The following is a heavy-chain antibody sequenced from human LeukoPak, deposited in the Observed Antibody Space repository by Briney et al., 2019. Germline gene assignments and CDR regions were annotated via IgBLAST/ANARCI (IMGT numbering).Heavy chain of an antibody. V-gene: IGHV3-15*01. J-gene: IGHJ4*02. CDR2: IKSKTDGGTT. Sequence: GGSLRLSCAASGFTFSNAWMSWVRQAPGKVLEWVGRIKSKTDGGTTDYAAPVKGRFTISRDDSKNTLYLQMNSLKTEDTAVYYCTTLNSGWYYFDYWGQGTLVTVSS. CDR3: TTLNSGWYYFDY. CDR1: GFTFSNAW. D-gene: IGHD6-19*01.